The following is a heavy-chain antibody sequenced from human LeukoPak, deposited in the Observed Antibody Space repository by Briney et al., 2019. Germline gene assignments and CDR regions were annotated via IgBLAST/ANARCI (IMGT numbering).Heavy chain of an antibody. CDR3: AKRGVVIRVILVGFHKQAYYFAS. CDR1: GFTLSNYG. Sequence: GGSLRLSCAASGFTLSNYGMSWVRQAPGKGLEWVAGISDSGGSINYADSVKGRFTISRDNAKNTLYLQMNSLRAEDTAVYFCAKRGVVIRVILVGFHKQAYYFASWGQGALVTVSS. V-gene: IGHV3-23*01. D-gene: IGHD3-10*01. CDR2: ISDSGGSI. J-gene: IGHJ4*02.